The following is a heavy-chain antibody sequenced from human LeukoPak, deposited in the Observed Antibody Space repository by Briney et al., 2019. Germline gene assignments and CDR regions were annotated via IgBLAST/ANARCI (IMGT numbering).Heavy chain of an antibody. CDR2: IIPIFGTA. Sequence: GASVKVSCKASGGTFSSYAISWVRQAPGQGLEWMGGIIPIFGTANYAQKFQGRVTITADESTSTAYMELSSLRSEDTAVYYCARGGYDPRYYYYYMDVWGKGTTVTIFS. D-gene: IGHD5-12*01. CDR3: ARGGYDPRYYYYYMDV. V-gene: IGHV1-69*13. CDR1: GGTFSSYA. J-gene: IGHJ6*03.